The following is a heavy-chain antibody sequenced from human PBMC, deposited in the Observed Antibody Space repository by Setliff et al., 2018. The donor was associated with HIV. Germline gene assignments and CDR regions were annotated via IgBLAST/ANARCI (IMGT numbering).Heavy chain of an antibody. Sequence: ASVKVSCKASGVTFNYSFITWVRQAPGQGLEWMGGVVPTIHEATYAQKFQGRVTITADESASTAYMELSSLRSDDTAVYYCARWVPHWSSTSRYHWLFQYMDVWGEGTTVTV. CDR1: GVTFNYSF. CDR3: ARWVPHWSSTSRYHWLFQYMDV. V-gene: IGHV1-69*13. CDR2: VVPTIHEA. D-gene: IGHD2-2*01. J-gene: IGHJ6*03.